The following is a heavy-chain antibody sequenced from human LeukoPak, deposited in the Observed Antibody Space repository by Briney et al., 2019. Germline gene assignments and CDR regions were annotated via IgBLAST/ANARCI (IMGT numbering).Heavy chain of an antibody. CDR3: ARGLCSSTSCFGYYYMDV. CDR2: IIPIFGTA. Sequence: GSSVKVSCKASGGTFSSYAISWVRQAPGQGLEWMGGIIPIFGTANYAQKFQGRVTITTDESTSTAYMELSSLRSEDTAVYYCARGLCSSTSCFGYYYMDVWGKGTTVTVSS. J-gene: IGHJ6*03. CDR1: GGTFSSYA. D-gene: IGHD2-2*01. V-gene: IGHV1-69*05.